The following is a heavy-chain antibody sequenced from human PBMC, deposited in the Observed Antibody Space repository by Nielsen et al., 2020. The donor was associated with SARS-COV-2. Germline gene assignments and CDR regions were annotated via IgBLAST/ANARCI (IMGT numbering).Heavy chain of an antibody. CDR2: IYFTGRT. V-gene: IGHV4-31*03. J-gene: IGHJ6*02. CDR1: GASISSEGYF. D-gene: IGHD5-12*01. Sequence: SETLSLTCTVSGASISSEGYFWSWIRQHPGKGLEWIGYIYFTGRTSYNPSLKSRVAMSVDTSKNQFSLDLKSVTAADTAVYYCAREASEYDHYKYGMDVWGLGATVTVSS. CDR3: AREASEYDHYKYGMDV.